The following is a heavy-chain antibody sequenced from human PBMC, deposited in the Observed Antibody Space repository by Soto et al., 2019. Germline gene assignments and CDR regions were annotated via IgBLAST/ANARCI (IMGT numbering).Heavy chain of an antibody. V-gene: IGHV4-61*01. CDR3: ARTTAVPNTLRSRYFFDF. D-gene: IGHD3-9*01. CDR1: GGSVNNKTYY. J-gene: IGHJ4*02. Sequence: NPSETLSLTCSVSGGSVNNKTYYWSWIRQPPGKRLEWIGYVYYSGTTNYNPSLKSRVTISIDMSKNQFSLRLSSVTAADTALYYCARTTAVPNTLRSRYFFDFWGRGTLVTAPQ. CDR2: VYYSGTT.